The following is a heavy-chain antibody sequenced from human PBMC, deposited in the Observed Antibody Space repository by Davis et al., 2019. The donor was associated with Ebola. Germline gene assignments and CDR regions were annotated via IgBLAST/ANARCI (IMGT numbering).Heavy chain of an antibody. CDR1: GFTFRNYE. D-gene: IGHD5-18*01. CDR3: VPGTWI. J-gene: IGHJ4*02. Sequence: GESLKTSCVASGFTFRNYEMNWVRQAPGKGLEWVAYISPNATTTQYASTVKGRFTISRDDAKNLMSLQMTSLRVEDTAVYNCVPGTWIRGQGTLVTVSS. V-gene: IGHV3-48*03. CDR2: ISPNATTT.